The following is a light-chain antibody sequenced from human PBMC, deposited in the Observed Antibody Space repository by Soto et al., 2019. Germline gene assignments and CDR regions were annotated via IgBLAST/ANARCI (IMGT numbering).Light chain of an antibody. V-gene: IGKV3-20*01. CDR1: QRVSSSY. Sequence: EIVLTQSPGILSLSPGERDTLSWRASQRVSSSYLAWYQQKPGQAPRLLIYGASSRATGIPDRFSGSGSGTDFTLTISRLEPEDFAVYYCQHYGSLVLTFGGGTKVEIK. CDR3: QHYGSLVLT. J-gene: IGKJ4*01. CDR2: GAS.